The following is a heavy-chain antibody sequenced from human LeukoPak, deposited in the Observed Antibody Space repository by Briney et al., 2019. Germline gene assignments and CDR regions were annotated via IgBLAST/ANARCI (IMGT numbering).Heavy chain of an antibody. Sequence: SETLSLTCNVSGGSINNYYWSWLRQPPGKGLEWIGYIYFTGGTNYNPSLKSRVTMSIDTSKNQFSLKLNSVTAADTAFYYCARGGGLFNYWGQGSLVTVSS. V-gene: IGHV4-59*01. CDR3: ARGGGLFNY. CDR2: IYFTGGT. CDR1: GGSINNYY. D-gene: IGHD3-10*01. J-gene: IGHJ4*02.